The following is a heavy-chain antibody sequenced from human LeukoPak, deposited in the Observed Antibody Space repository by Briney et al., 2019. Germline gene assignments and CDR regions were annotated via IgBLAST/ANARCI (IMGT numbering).Heavy chain of an antibody. D-gene: IGHD2-2*01. CDR3: AREFPPHCSSTSCYPDH. CDR1: GFTFSSYE. Sequence: PGGSLRLSCAASGFTFSSYEMNWVRQAPGKGLEWVSYISSSGSTIYYADSVKGRFTISRDNAKNSLYLQMNSLRAEDTAVYYCAREFPPHCSSTSCYPDHWGQGTLVTVAS. CDR2: ISSSGSTI. V-gene: IGHV3-48*03. J-gene: IGHJ5*02.